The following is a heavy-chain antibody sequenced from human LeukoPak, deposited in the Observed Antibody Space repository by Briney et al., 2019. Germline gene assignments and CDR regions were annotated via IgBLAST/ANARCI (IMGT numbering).Heavy chain of an antibody. CDR2: IIPIFGTA. CDR3: ARGQVHYYMDV. Sequence: GASVKVSCKASGGTFSSYAISWVRQAPGQGLEWMGGIIPIFGTANYAQKFQGRVTMTRDMSTSTVYMELSSLRSEDTAVYYCARGQVHYYMDVWGKGTTVTVSS. J-gene: IGHJ6*03. V-gene: IGHV1-69*05. CDR1: GGTFSSYA.